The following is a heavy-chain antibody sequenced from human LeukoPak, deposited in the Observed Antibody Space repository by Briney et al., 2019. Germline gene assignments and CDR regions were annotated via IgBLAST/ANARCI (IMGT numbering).Heavy chain of an antibody. CDR1: GYTFTGYY. CDR3: ARLQLVRYYYYYYMDV. Sequence: EASVKVSCKASGYTFTGYYMDWVRQAPGQGLEWMGWMNPNSGNTGYAQKFQGRVTMTRNTSISTAYMELSSLRSEDTAVCYCARLQLVRYYYYYYMDVWGKGTTVTISS. V-gene: IGHV1-8*02. CDR2: MNPNSGNT. D-gene: IGHD6-13*01. J-gene: IGHJ6*03.